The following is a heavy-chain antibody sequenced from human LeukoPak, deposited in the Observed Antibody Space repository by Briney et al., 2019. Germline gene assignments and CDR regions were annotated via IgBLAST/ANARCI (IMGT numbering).Heavy chain of an antibody. Sequence: SGGSLRLSWAASGFTFSSYAMHWVRQAPGKGLGWVAVISYDGSNKYYADSVKGRFTISRDNSKNTLYLQMNSLRAEDTAVYYCAREGRPADCSSTSCSYYFDYWGQGTLVTVSS. J-gene: IGHJ4*02. CDR1: GFTFSSYA. CDR2: ISYDGSNK. D-gene: IGHD2-2*01. V-gene: IGHV3-30-3*01. CDR3: AREGRPADCSSTSCSYYFDY.